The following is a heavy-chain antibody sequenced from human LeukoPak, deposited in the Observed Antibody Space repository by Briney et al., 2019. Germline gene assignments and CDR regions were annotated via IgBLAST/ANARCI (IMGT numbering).Heavy chain of an antibody. V-gene: IGHV3-30*18. Sequence: HPGGSLRLSCTASGFTFSGYGMHWVRQAPGKGLEWVAVISYDGSNKYYADSVKGRFTISRDNSKNTLYLQMNSLRAEDTAVYYCAKDRTAGYDGLVDYWGQGTLVTVSS. D-gene: IGHD5-12*01. CDR2: ISYDGSNK. J-gene: IGHJ4*02. CDR1: GFTFSGYG. CDR3: AKDRTAGYDGLVDY.